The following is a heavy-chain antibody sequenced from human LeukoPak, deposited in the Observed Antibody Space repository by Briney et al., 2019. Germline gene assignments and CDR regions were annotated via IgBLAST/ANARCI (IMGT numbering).Heavy chain of an antibody. CDR3: AADPTYYDILTGYYSFDY. CDR2: IVVGSGNT. CDR1: GFTFTSSA. J-gene: IGHJ4*02. Sequence: SVTVSCKASGFTFTSSAVQWVRQARGQRLEWIGWIVVGSGNTNYAQKFQERVTITRDMSTSTAYMELSSLRSEDTAVHYCAADPTYYDILTGYYSFDYWGQGTLVTVSS. D-gene: IGHD3-9*01. V-gene: IGHV1-58*01.